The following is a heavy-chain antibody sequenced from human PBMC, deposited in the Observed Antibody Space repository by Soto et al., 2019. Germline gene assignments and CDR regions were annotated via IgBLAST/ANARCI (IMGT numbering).Heavy chain of an antibody. CDR2: LSGSGGTT. D-gene: IGHD1-26*01. J-gene: IGHJ4*02. CDR3: ARDYEIVGATTLHDC. CDR1: GFTFSSYA. V-gene: IGHV3-23*01. Sequence: GGSLRLSCAASGFTFSSYAMSWVRQAPGKGLEWVSALSGSGGTTYYADSVKGRFTISRDNSKNTLFLQMNRMRAEDTAIYYCARDYEIVGATTLHDCWGQGTLVTVSS.